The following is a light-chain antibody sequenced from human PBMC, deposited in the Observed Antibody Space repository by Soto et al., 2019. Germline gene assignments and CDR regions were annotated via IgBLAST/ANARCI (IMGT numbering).Light chain of an antibody. J-gene: IGKJ4*01. CDR1: QSVSSSY. Sequence: EIVLTQSPGTLYLSPGERATLSCRASQSVSSSYLVWYQQKPGQAPRLLIYGASSRATGIPDRFSGSGSGTDFTLTISRLEPEDFAVYYCQQYGSPRPFGGGTKVDIK. CDR2: GAS. V-gene: IGKV3-20*01. CDR3: QQYGSPRP.